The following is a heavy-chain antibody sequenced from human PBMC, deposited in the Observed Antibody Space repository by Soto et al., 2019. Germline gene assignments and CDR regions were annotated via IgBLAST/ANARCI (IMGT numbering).Heavy chain of an antibody. Sequence: ASVKVSCKASGYTFTGYYMHWVRQAPGQGLEWMGWINPNSGGTNYAQKFQGWVTMTRDTSISTAYMELSRLRSDDTAVYYCARDWSNYYDSCMDVWGQGTTVTVSS. J-gene: IGHJ6*02. V-gene: IGHV1-2*04. CDR1: GYTFTGYY. CDR2: INPNSGGT. D-gene: IGHD3-22*01. CDR3: ARDWSNYYDSCMDV.